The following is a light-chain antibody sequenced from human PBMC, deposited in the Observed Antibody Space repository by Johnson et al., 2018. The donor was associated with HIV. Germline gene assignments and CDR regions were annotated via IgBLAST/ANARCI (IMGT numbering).Light chain of an antibody. CDR3: GTWDSSLSASYV. J-gene: IGLJ1*01. CDR2: DNN. Sequence: HSVLTQPPSVSAAPGQKVTISCSGSGSNIGNNYVSWYQQLPGTAPKLLIYDNNKRPSGIPDRFSGSKSGTSATLGITGLQTGDEADYYCGTWDSSLSASYVFGTGTKVTVL. CDR1: GSNIGNNY. V-gene: IGLV1-51*01.